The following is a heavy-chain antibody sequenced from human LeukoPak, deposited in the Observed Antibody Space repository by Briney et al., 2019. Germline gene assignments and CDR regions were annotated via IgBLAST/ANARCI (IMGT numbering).Heavy chain of an antibody. CDR3: ARVPDVYYYMDV. CDR1: GGSIGASINSPNW. V-gene: IGHV4-4*02. Sequence: ASETLSLTCAVSGGSIGASINSPNWWSWVRQPPGKGLEWIGEIFHSGSTNYNPSLKSRVTISVDTSKNQFSLKLSSVTAADTAMYYCARVPDVYYYMDVWGKGTTVTVSS. D-gene: IGHD2-2*01. J-gene: IGHJ6*03. CDR2: IFHSGST.